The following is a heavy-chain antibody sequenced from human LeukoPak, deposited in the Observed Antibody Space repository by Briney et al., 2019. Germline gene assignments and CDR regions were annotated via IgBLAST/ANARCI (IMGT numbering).Heavy chain of an antibody. Sequence: GGSLRLSCAASGFTFYDYAMHWVRQAPGKGLEWVSLISWDGGSTYYADSVKGRFTISRDNSKNSLYLQMNSLRAEDTALYYCAKDRAVYSSSWYYFDYWGQGTLVTVSS. V-gene: IGHV3-43D*04. D-gene: IGHD6-13*01. CDR2: ISWDGGST. CDR3: AKDRAVYSSSWYYFDY. CDR1: GFTFYDYA. J-gene: IGHJ4*02.